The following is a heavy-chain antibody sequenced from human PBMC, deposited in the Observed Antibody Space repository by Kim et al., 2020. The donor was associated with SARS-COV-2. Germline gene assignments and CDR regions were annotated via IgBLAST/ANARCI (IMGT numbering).Heavy chain of an antibody. Sequence: SETLSLTCAVYGGSFSGYYWSWIRQPPGKGLEWIGEINHSGSTNYNPSLKSRVTISVDTSKNQFSLKLSSVTAADTAVYYCARWGENYYYGSGSHSNNYYGMDVWGQGTTVTVSS. D-gene: IGHD3-10*01. CDR1: GGSFSGYY. CDR2: INHSGST. V-gene: IGHV4-34*01. CDR3: ARWGENYYYGSGSHSNNYYGMDV. J-gene: IGHJ6*02.